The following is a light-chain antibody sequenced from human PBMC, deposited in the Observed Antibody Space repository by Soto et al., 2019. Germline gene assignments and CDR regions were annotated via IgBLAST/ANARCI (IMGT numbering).Light chain of an antibody. Sequence: EIVLTQSPDTLSLSPGERATLSCRASQSVNRNYLAWYQQKPGQAPRLLIYGGSNRATGIPDRFRGSGSGTDFSLTISRLEPEDSAVYFCQHYGFSQWTFGQGTKVDIK. J-gene: IGKJ1*01. CDR2: GGS. CDR3: QHYGFSQWT. CDR1: QSVNRNY. V-gene: IGKV3-20*01.